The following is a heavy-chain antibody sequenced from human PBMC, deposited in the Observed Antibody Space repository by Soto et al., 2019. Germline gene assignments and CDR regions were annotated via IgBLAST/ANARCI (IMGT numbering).Heavy chain of an antibody. CDR2: FDTEDGET. V-gene: IGHV1-24*01. D-gene: IGHD3-16*01. CDR1: GYTLTELS. J-gene: IGHJ1*01. Sequence: QVQLVQSGAEVKKPGASVKVSCKVSGYTLTELSMHWVRQAPGKGLEWLGGFDTEDGETIYAQKFQGRVTMTEDTSTDTAYMELSSLRSEDTAVYYCATPLDYDYIWGFQTLDYFQHWGQGTLVTVSS. CDR3: ATPLDYDYIWGFQTLDYFQH.